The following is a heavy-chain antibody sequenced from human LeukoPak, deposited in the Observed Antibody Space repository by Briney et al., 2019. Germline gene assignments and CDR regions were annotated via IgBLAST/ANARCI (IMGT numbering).Heavy chain of an antibody. D-gene: IGHD3-16*01. V-gene: IGHV3-48*01. CDR1: GFTFSTYS. CDR3: ARGGGSYGHDAFDI. J-gene: IGHJ3*02. CDR2: ISSSTSTI. Sequence: GGSLRLSCAASGFTFSTYSMNWVRQAPGKGLEWVSYISSSTSTIYYADSVKGRFTISRDNAKNSLYLQMNSLRAEEPAVYSCARGGGSYGHDAFDIWGQGTMVTVSS.